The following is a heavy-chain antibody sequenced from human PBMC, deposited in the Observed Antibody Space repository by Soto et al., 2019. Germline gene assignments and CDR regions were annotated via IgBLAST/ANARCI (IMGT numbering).Heavy chain of an antibody. V-gene: IGHV3-7*01. CDR2: IKQDGSEK. J-gene: IGHJ6*03. CDR1: GFTFSSYW. CDR3: ARAVTTRLLDFRYYYYYYYMDV. D-gene: IGHD4-17*01. Sequence: GGSLRLSCAASGFTFSSYWMSWVRQAPGKGLEWVANIKQDGSEKYYVDAVKGRFTISRDNAKNSLYLQMNSLRAEDTAVYYCARAVTTRLLDFRYYYYYYYMDVWGKGTTVTVSS.